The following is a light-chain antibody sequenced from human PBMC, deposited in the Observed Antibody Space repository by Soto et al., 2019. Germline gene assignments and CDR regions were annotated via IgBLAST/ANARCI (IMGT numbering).Light chain of an antibody. Sequence: EIVLTQSPATLSLSPGERATLSCRASQSVSSYLAWYQQKPGQAPRLLIYDASIRATGIPARFSGSGSGTDFTLTISSLEPEDFAVYYCQQRSNWALYTFGQGTKLEIK. CDR2: DAS. V-gene: IGKV3-11*01. CDR3: QQRSNWALYT. J-gene: IGKJ2*01. CDR1: QSVSSY.